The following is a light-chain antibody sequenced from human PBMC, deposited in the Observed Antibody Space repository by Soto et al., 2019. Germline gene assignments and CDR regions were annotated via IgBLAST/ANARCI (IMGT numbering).Light chain of an antibody. J-gene: IGKJ4*01. Sequence: DVQMTHSPSSLPASVGDRVTITCRASQSVTKWLAWYQQTPGKAPKSLIYATSILQGGVPSRFSGTGFGTNFTLTIDGLQPEDSGTYYGQQYDIFPPTFGGGTKVEI. V-gene: IGKV1D-16*01. CDR2: ATS. CDR1: QSVTKW. CDR3: QQYDIFPPT.